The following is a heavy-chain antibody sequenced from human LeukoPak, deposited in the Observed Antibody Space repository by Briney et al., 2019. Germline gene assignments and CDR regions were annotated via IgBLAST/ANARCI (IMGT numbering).Heavy chain of an antibody. J-gene: IGHJ4*02. CDR1: GGSISSYY. Sequence: PSETLSLTCTVSGGSISSYYWSWIRQPPGKGLEWIGYIYYSGSTNYNPSLKSRVTISVDTSKNQFSLKLSSVTAADTAVYYCARSALYCSGGSCYWDYWGQGTLVTVSS. CDR2: IYYSGST. CDR3: ARSALYCSGGSCYWDY. D-gene: IGHD2-15*01. V-gene: IGHV4-59*12.